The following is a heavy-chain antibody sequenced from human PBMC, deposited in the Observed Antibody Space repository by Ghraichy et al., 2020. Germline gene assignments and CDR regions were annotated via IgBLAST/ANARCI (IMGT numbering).Heavy chain of an antibody. Sequence: GGSLRLSCAASGFSLSRYGIYWVRQAPGKGLDWVAFIRYDESNIFYGDSVKGRFSISRDISKNTVYLQMNNLRPEDTAVYFCARVLYDYYVDVWGKGTTVTVSS. V-gene: IGHV3-30*02. CDR2: IRYDESNI. J-gene: IGHJ6*03. CDR1: GFSLSRYG. CDR3: ARVLYDYYVDV.